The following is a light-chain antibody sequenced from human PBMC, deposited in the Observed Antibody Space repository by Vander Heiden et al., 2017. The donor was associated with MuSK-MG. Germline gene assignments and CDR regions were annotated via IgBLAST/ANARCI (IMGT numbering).Light chain of an antibody. J-gene: IGKJ4*01. V-gene: IGKV1-27*01. CDR1: QGISNY. CDR3: QKYNSVPLT. Sequence: DIQMTQSPSSLSASIGDRVTITCRASQGISNYLAWYQQKPGKVPKLLIYAASTLRSGVPSRFSGSGSGTDFTLTISSLKPEDVATYYCQKYNSVPLTFGGGTKVXIK. CDR2: AAS.